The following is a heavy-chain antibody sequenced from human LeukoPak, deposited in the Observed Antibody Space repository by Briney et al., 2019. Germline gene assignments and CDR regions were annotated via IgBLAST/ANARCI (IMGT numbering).Heavy chain of an antibody. CDR2: MNPNSGNT. CDR3: ARGLKWTPYQLLYGYCYYGMDV. J-gene: IGHJ6*02. V-gene: IGHV1-8*01. Sequence: ASVKVSCKASGYTFTSYDINWVRQATGQGLEWMGWMNPNSGNTGYAQKFQGRVTMTRNTSISTAYMELSSLRSEDTAVYYCARGLKWTPYQLLYGYCYYGMDVWGQGTTVTVSS. D-gene: IGHD2-2*02. CDR1: GYTFTSYD.